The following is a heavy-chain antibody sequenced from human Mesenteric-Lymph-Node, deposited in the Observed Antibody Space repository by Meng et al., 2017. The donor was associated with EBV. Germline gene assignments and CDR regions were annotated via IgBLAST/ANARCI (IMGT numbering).Heavy chain of an antibody. CDR1: GYSGSSSMAA. CDR2: TDYRSKCYN. V-gene: IGHV6-1*01. J-gene: IGHJ4*02. D-gene: IGHD2-21*02. CDR3: ARDRGDSGLDY. Sequence: QVLVLQSVPELRKPSQSHSPTCAISGYSGSSSMAACNWFRQSPSRGLEWLGRTDYRSKCYNDYAVSVKSRITINTETSKNQLSLQLSSVTPEDTAVYYCARDRGDSGLDYWGQGTLVTVSS.